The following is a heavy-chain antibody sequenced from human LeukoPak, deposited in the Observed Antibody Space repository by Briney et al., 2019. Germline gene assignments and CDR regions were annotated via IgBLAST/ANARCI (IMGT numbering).Heavy chain of an antibody. CDR1: GGSVGSAGYY. Sequence: PSETLSLTCTVSGGSVGSAGYYWSWIRQPPGGGLEWIGYIYYIRNTNYNPSLKSRVTMSLDPSKNQFSLKLNSVTAADTAVYYCARTQSQSGSYRYYFGYWGQGTLVAVSS. CDR3: ARTQSQSGSYRYYFGY. D-gene: IGHD1-26*01. CDR2: IYYIRNT. J-gene: IGHJ4*02. V-gene: IGHV4-61*08.